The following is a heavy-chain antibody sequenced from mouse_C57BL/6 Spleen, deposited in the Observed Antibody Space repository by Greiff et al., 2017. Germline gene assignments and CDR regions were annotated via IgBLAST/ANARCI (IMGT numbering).Heavy chain of an antibody. CDR3: ARGTGYFDY. J-gene: IGHJ2*01. CDR2: IDPSDSYT. Sequence: QVQLQQPGAELVKPGASVKLSCKASGYTFTSYWMQWVKQRPGQGLEWIGEIDPSDSYTNYNQKFKGKATLTVDTSSSTAYMQLSSLTSEDSAVYYCARGTGYFDYWGQGTTLTVSS. V-gene: IGHV1-50*01. CDR1: GYTFTSYW. D-gene: IGHD3-3*01.